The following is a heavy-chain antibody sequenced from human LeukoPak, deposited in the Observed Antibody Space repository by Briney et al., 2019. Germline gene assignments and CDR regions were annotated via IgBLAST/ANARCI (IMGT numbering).Heavy chain of an antibody. CDR3: ARGSPYYYDSSGYYYALSAFDI. CDR1: GESFSGYY. D-gene: IGHD3-22*01. Sequence: SETLSLTCAVYGESFSGYYWSWIRQAPGKGLEWIGEINHSGSTNYNPSFKSRVTISVDTSKNQFSLRLSSVTAADTAVYYCARGSPYYYDSSGYYYALSAFDIWGQGTMVTVSS. CDR2: INHSGST. V-gene: IGHV4-34*01. J-gene: IGHJ3*02.